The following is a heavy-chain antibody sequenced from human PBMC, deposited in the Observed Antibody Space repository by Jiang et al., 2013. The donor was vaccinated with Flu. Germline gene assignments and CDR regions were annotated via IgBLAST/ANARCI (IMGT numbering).Heavy chain of an antibody. CDR1: GGTFSSYA. CDR3: ARRRTQDDYGDYLENYFDF. Sequence: SSVKVSCKASGGTFSSYAISWVRQAPGQGLEWMGGIIPIFGTANYAQKFQGRVTITADESTSTVYMELSSLKSEDTAVYYCARRRTQDDYGDYLENYFDFWGQGTLVTVSS. D-gene: IGHD4-17*01. J-gene: IGHJ4*02. CDR2: IIPIFGTA. V-gene: IGHV1-69*01.